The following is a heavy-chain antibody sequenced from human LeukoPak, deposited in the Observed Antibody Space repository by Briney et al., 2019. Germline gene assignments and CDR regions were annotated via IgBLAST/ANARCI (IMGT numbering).Heavy chain of an antibody. CDR2: ISYDGSNK. CDR1: GFTFSNYA. J-gene: IGHJ4*02. Sequence: GRSLRLSCAASGFTFSNYAMHWVRQAPGKGLGWVAVISYDGSNKYYADSVKGRFTISRDNSKNTLYLQMNSLRAEDTAVYYCARDLYSYGHFDYWGQGTLVTVSS. V-gene: IGHV3-30-3*01. CDR3: ARDLYSYGHFDY. D-gene: IGHD5-18*01.